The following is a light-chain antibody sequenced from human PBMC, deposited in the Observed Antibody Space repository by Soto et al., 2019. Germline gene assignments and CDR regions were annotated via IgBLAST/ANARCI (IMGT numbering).Light chain of an antibody. V-gene: IGKV3-20*01. CDR2: GAS. Sequence: EVVLTQSPGTLSLSPGERATLSCRASQSVSINVLAWYQQKPGQTPTLLIYGASSRATGIPERFSGSGSGTDFTLTISRVEPEDFAVYYCQQYDTSTRTFGQGTKVEIK. CDR1: QSVSINV. CDR3: QQYDTSTRT. J-gene: IGKJ1*01.